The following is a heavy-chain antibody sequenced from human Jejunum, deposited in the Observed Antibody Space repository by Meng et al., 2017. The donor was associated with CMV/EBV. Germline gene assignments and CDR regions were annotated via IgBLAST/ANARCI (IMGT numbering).Heavy chain of an antibody. V-gene: IGHV3-74*01. CDR1: GFTFSKYW. CDR2: ISSDGGVT. Sequence: SGFTFSKYWVHWVRQAPGKGLVWVSRISSDGGVTAYADSVKGRFTISKDSAENTLYLQMNSLRAEDTAIYYCAKSTANTWSTFDSWGQGTLVTVSS. D-gene: IGHD2-8*02. CDR3: AKSTANTWSTFDS. J-gene: IGHJ4*02.